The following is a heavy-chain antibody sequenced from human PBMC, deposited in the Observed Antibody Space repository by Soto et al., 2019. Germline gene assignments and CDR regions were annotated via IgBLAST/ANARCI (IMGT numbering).Heavy chain of an antibody. Sequence: GASVKVSCKASGYTFTSYYMHWVRQAPGQGLEWMGIINPSGGSTSYAQKFQGRVTMTRDTSTSTVYMELSSLRSEDTAVYYCASQTSAVVITPQAAFDIGGQGTMVT. V-gene: IGHV1-46*01. J-gene: IGHJ3*02. D-gene: IGHD3-22*01. CDR3: ASQTSAVVITPQAAFDI. CDR2: INPSGGST. CDR1: GYTFTSYY.